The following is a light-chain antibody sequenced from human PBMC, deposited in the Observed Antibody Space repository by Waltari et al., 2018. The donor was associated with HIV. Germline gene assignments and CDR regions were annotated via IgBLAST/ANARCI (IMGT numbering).Light chain of an antibody. CDR3: CSYAGSYV. CDR2: DVS. CDR1: SSDVGGSTY. Sequence: QSALTQPRSVSGSPGQSVTISCTGTSSDVGGSTYVSWYPQHPGKPPKLMIYDVSKRPSGVPDRFSGSKSGNTASLTISGLQAEDEADYYCCSYAGSYVFGTGTKVTVL. J-gene: IGLJ1*01. V-gene: IGLV2-11*01.